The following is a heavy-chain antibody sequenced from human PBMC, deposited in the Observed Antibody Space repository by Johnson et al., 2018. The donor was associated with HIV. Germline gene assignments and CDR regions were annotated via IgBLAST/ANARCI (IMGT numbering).Heavy chain of an antibody. D-gene: IGHD6-13*01. CDR3: AKCIWGSSLIDAFDF. V-gene: IGHV3-43D*03. J-gene: IGHJ3*01. Sequence: GGSLRLSCAASGFSFDDYAMHWVRQVPGRGLEWVSLISWDGGNTYYADSVKGRFTISRDNSKNTLYLQMNSLRAEDTAVYYCAKCIWGSSLIDAFDFWGQGTVVTVSS. CDR1: GFSFDDYA. CDR2: ISWDGGNT.